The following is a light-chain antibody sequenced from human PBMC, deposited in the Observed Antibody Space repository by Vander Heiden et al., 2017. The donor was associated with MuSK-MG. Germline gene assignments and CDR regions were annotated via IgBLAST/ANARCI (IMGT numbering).Light chain of an antibody. Sequence: DIVMTKSPDSLALSLGEKATINCKSTQSGFNSYNNKNYLDWYQQKPGQPPKLLIYWASTRAYGVPDRFSGSGSGTDFTLTSSSLQAEDVAVYYWQQDYSTLTFGQGTKVEIK. CDR1: QSGFNSYNNKNY. J-gene: IGKJ1*01. V-gene: IGKV4-1*01. CDR2: WAS. CDR3: QQDYSTLT.